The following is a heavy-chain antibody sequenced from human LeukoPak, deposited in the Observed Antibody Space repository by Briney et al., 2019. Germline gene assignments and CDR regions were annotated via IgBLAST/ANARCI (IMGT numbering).Heavy chain of an antibody. J-gene: IGHJ4*02. Sequence: PLGSLRLSRAPSGFTFSSDAMSSVRQAPGKGLEWGSAISGSGGSTYYADSVKGRVTISRDNSKNTLYLQMNSLRAEDTAVYYCAKEISRHRINWGQGTLDTVSS. V-gene: IGHV3-23*01. CDR2: ISGSGGST. CDR1: GFTFSSDA. CDR3: AKEISRHRIN.